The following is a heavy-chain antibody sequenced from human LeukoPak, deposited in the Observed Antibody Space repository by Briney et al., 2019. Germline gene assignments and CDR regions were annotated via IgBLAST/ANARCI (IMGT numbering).Heavy chain of an antibody. CDR3: ATGKIDASGYDFMLPY. Sequence: GRSLRLSCAASGFTFSSSAMHWVRQAPGKGLEWVAVFSRDGINKYYADSVKGRFTISRDNSKSMFYLQMNSLRTEDTALYYCATGKIDASGYDFMLPYWGQGTLVTASS. V-gene: IGHV3-30*01. J-gene: IGHJ4*02. CDR1: GFTFSSSA. D-gene: IGHD5-12*01. CDR2: FSRDGINK.